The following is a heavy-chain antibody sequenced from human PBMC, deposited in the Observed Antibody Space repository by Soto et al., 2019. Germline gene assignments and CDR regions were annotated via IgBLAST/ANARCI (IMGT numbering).Heavy chain of an antibody. CDR1: GFTFSSYA. V-gene: IGHV3-23*01. Sequence: GGSLRLSCAASGFTFSSYAMSWVRQAPGKGLEWVSAISGSGGSTYYADSVKGRFTISRDNSKNTLYLQMNSLRAEDTAVYYCANDYGDYETLGLYFDYWGQGTLVTVSS. CDR3: ANDYGDYETLGLYFDY. J-gene: IGHJ4*02. D-gene: IGHD4-17*01. CDR2: ISGSGGST.